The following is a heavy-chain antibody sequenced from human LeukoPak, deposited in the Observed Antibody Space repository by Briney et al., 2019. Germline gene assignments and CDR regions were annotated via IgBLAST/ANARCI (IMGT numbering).Heavy chain of an antibody. Sequence: PGGSLRLSCLASGFTFSYYSMNWVRQAPGKGLEWVSSISSRSSYIYYEDSLKGRFTISRDNAKNSLYLQMTGLRVEDTAMYFCARDLGDIVLEPPSIHFDLWGRGTLVTVSS. J-gene: IGHJ2*01. CDR3: ARDLGDIVLEPPSIHFDL. CDR1: GFTFSYYS. V-gene: IGHV3-21*01. CDR2: ISSRSSYI. D-gene: IGHD2-2*01.